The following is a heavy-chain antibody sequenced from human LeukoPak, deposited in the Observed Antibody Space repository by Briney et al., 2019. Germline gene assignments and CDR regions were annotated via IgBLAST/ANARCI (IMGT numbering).Heavy chain of an antibody. CDR2: IKSKTDGGTT. D-gene: IGHD2-2*01. V-gene: IGHV3-15*01. Sequence: GGSLRLSCVASGFTFSNAWMSWVRQAPGKGLEWVGRIKSKTDGGTTDYAAPVKGRFTISRDDSKTTLYLQMNSLKTEDTAVYYCTTVGCTTTSYYVDFWGQGTLVTVSS. CDR3: TTVGCTTTSYYVDF. CDR1: GFTFSNAW. J-gene: IGHJ4*02.